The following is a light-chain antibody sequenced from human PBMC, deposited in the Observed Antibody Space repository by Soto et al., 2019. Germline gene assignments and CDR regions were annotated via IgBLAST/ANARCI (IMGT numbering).Light chain of an antibody. CDR3: QQYSDWPLVT. CDR1: QSVGTY. V-gene: IGKV3-15*01. Sequence: IVMTQSPATLSVSLGERATLSCRASQSVGTYLAWYQQKPGQPPSLLIFAASTRATGIPARFSGTGSGSDFTLTINGLQSEDFAVYSCQQYSDWPLVTFGGGTRVESK. J-gene: IGKJ4*01. CDR2: AAS.